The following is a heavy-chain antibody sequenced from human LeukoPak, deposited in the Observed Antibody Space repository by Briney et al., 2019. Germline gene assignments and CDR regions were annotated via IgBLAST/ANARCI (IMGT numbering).Heavy chain of an antibody. V-gene: IGHV4-31*03. Sequence: SQTLSLTCTVSGDSISSGGHYWNWLRQRPGKGLEWIGYIFYTGSTYYNPSLKSRVTISVDTSNNQFSLKLSSVTAADTAVYYCARSPGIWNEYGRLEYWGQGALVTVSS. CDR3: ARSPGIWNEYGRLEY. D-gene: IGHD1-1*01. CDR1: GDSISSGGHY. J-gene: IGHJ4*02. CDR2: IFYTGST.